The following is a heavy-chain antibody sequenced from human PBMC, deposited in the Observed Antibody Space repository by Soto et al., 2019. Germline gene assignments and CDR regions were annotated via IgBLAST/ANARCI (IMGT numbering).Heavy chain of an antibody. V-gene: IGHV1-46*01. CDR3: ARECFLRSSTSCYKGYYGSGSFDY. Sequence: CASVKVSCKASGYTFTIYYMHWVLQAPGQGLEWMGIINPSGGSTSYAQKFQGRVTMTRDTSTSTVYMELSSLRSEDTAVYYCARECFLRSSTSCYKGYYGSGSFDYWGQGTLVTVSS. D-gene: IGHD3-10*01. CDR2: INPSGGST. J-gene: IGHJ4*02. CDR1: GYTFTIYY.